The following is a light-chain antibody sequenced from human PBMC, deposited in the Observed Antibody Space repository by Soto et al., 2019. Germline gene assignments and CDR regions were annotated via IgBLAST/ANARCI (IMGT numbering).Light chain of an antibody. CDR2: DVS. V-gene: IGLV2-14*03. J-gene: IGLJ2*01. CDR3: SSYTTSGTVV. Sequence: QSALTQPASVSGSPGQSITISCTGTSSDVGGYNYVSWYQQHPGKAPKLMIYDVSNRPSGVSNRFSGSKSGNTASLTISGLQAEDDADYYCSSYTTSGTVVFGGGTKLTVL. CDR1: SSDVGGYNY.